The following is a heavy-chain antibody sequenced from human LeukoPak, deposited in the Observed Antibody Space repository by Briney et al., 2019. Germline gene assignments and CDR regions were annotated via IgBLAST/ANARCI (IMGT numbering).Heavy chain of an antibody. CDR3: ARDPGVAEALPLNAFDI. J-gene: IGHJ3*02. CDR1: GGSISSHY. CDR2: IYYSGST. V-gene: IGHV4-59*11. D-gene: IGHD2-8*01. Sequence: PSETLSLTCTVSGGSISSHYWSWIRQPPGKGLEWIGCIYYSGSTNYNPSLKSRVTISVDTSKNQFSLKLSSVTAADTAVYYCARDPGVAEALPLNAFDIWGHGTMVAVSS.